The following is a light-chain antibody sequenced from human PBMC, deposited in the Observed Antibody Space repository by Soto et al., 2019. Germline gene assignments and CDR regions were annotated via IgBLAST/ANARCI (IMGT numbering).Light chain of an antibody. V-gene: IGKV3-11*01. CDR3: QQRSKWPPT. CDR1: QSVSVD. CDR2: DAS. J-gene: IGKJ1*01. Sequence: ETVLTQSPATLSLSPGERATLSCRASQSVSVDLAWYRQKPGQSPRLLIYDASKRATDLPARFSGSGSGTDFTLTISSLEPEDFAVYFCQQRSKWPPTFGQGTKVDIK.